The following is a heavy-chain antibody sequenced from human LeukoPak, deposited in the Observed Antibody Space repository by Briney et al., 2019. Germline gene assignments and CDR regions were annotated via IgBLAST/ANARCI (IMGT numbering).Heavy chain of an antibody. D-gene: IGHD2-15*01. CDR2: ICHSGST. V-gene: IGHV4-4*02. CDR1: GGSISSSNW. Sequence: SGTLSPTCAVSGGSISSSNWWSWVRQPPGKGLEWIGEICHSGSTNYNPSLKSRVTISVDKSKNQFSLKLSSVTAADTAVYYCARGNRYCSGGSCYRQVNWFDPWGQGTLVTVSS. J-gene: IGHJ5*02. CDR3: ARGNRYCSGGSCYRQVNWFDP.